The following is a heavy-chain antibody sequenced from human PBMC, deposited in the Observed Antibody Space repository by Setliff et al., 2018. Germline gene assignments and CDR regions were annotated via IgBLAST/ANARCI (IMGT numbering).Heavy chain of an antibody. Sequence: KASETLSLTCTVSDGSLSTYYWSWIRQPPGKGLEFIGYVYYSGTANYSPSLRSRLTISADTSKNQFSLKLRSVTAADTAVYYCARGGTFRYFDFWGQGAPVTVSS. CDR2: VYYSGTA. CDR1: DGSLSTYY. CDR3: ARGGTFRYFDF. J-gene: IGHJ4*02. D-gene: IGHD5-12*01. V-gene: IGHV4-59*01.